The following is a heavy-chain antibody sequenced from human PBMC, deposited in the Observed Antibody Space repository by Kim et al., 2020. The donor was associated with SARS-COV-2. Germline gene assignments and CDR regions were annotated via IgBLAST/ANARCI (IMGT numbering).Heavy chain of an antibody. J-gene: IGHJ4*02. CDR2: IYYSGST. CDR3: ARHGSPWVRNDDRLDY. CDR1: GGSISSYY. D-gene: IGHD1-1*01. Sequence: SETLSLTCTVSGGSISSYYWSWIRQPPGKGLEWIGYIYYSGSTNYNPSLMSRVTISVDTSKNQFSLKLSSVTAADTAVYYCARHGSPWVRNDDRLDYWGQGTLVTVSS. V-gene: IGHV4-59*08.